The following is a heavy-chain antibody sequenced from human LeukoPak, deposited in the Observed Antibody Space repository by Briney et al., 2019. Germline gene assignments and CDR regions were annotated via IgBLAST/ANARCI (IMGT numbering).Heavy chain of an antibody. J-gene: IGHJ4*02. D-gene: IGHD5-12*01. Sequence: PSETLSLTCTVSGGSISSSSYYWGWIRQPPGKGLEWIGSIYYSGSTYYNPSLKSRVTISVDTSKNQFSLKLSSVTAADTAVFYCARQGDGEWLHDEGPVYYFDYWGQGTLVTVSS. CDR1: GGSISSSSYY. CDR2: IYYSGST. V-gene: IGHV4-39*01. CDR3: ARQGDGEWLHDEGPVYYFDY.